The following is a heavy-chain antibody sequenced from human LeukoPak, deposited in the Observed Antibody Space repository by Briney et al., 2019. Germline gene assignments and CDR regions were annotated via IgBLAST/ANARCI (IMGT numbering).Heavy chain of an antibody. J-gene: IGHJ5*02. CDR1: GGSFSGYY. Sequence: SETLSLTCAVYGGSFSGYYWSWIRQPPGKGLEWIGEINHSGSTNYNPSLKSRVTISVDTSKNQFSLKLSSVTAADTAVYYCARLDYVRWFDPWGQGTLVTVSS. V-gene: IGHV4-34*01. CDR2: INHSGST. D-gene: IGHD3-10*02. CDR3: ARLDYVRWFDP.